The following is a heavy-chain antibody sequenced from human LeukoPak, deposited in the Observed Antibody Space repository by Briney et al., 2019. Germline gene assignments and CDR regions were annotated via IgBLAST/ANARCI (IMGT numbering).Heavy chain of an antibody. Sequence: SETLSLTCAVYGGSFTGYYWSWIRQSPGQGLQWIAEVNHRGDTNYNPSVKGRVTISVDTSKNQFSLKVTSLTAADTAAYYCARGPTISDTGYFDYWGQGTLVTVSS. CDR1: GGSFTGYY. D-gene: IGHD2-21*02. CDR3: ARGPTISDTGYFDY. V-gene: IGHV4-34*01. CDR2: VNHRGDT. J-gene: IGHJ4*03.